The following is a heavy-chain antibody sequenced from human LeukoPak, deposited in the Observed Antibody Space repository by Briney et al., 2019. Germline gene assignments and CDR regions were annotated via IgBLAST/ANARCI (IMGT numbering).Heavy chain of an antibody. J-gene: IGHJ4*02. CDR1: GFTFSSYS. Sequence: GGSLRLSCAASGFTFSSYSMNWVRQAPGKGLEWVSSISSSSSYIYYADSVKGRFTISRDNAKNSLYLQMNSLRAEDTAVYYCARGRAAAGISDYWGQGTLVIVSS. D-gene: IGHD6-13*01. CDR2: ISSSSSYI. V-gene: IGHV3-21*01. CDR3: ARGRAAAGISDY.